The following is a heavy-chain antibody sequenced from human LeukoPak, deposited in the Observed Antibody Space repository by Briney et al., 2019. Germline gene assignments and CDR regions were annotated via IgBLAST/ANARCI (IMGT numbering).Heavy chain of an antibody. V-gene: IGHV4-59*08. Sequence: PSETLSLTCTVSGGSISSYYWSWIRQPPGKGLEWIGYIYYSGSTNYNPSLKSRVTISVDTSKNQFSLKLSSVTAADTAVYYCARHAGYYYGSGSKYNWFDPWGQGTLVTVSS. CDR1: GGSISSYY. CDR2: IYYSGST. J-gene: IGHJ5*02. CDR3: ARHAGYYYGSGSKYNWFDP. D-gene: IGHD3-10*01.